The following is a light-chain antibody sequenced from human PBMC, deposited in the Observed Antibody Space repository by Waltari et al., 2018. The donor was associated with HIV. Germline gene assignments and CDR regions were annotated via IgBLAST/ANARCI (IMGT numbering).Light chain of an antibody. CDR2: YDS. V-gene: IGLV3-21*04. J-gene: IGLJ2*01. CDR1: KIGSKS. CDR3: QVWDSSSDHL. Sequence: SSVLTQPPSLSVAPGQTARITCGGTKIGSKSVHWYQQKPGQAPVLVIYYDSDRPSGIPERFSGSNSGNTATLTISRVEAGDEADYYCQVWDSSSDHLFGGGTKLTVL.